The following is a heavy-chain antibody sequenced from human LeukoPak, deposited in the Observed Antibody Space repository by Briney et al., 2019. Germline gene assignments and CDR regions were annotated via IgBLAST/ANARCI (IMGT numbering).Heavy chain of an antibody. CDR3: ARGSVQLWLRDTYYYMDV. Sequence: TGGSLRLSCAASGFTFDDYAMNWVRHVPGRGLEWVSGINWNGRITEYADSVKDRFTISRQNTKNSLYLYMNNLGGEDTALYFCARGSVQLWLRDTYYYMDVWGKGTTVTVSS. D-gene: IGHD5-18*01. J-gene: IGHJ6*03. V-gene: IGHV3-20*04. CDR2: INWNGRIT. CDR1: GFTFDDYA.